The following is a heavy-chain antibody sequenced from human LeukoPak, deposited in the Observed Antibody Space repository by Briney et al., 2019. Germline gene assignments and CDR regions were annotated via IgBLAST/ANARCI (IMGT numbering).Heavy chain of an antibody. CDR2: TYYRSKWYN. V-gene: IGHV6-1*01. CDR3: ARDHCSGGSCHWRFDY. CDR1: GDSVPSNSVA. Sequence: SQTLSLTCAISGDSVPSNSVAWNWIRQSPSRGLEGLGRTYYRSKWYNDYAVSVKGRITINPDTSKNQFSLQLNSVTPEDTAVYYCARDHCSGGSCHWRFDYWGQGTLVTVSS. D-gene: IGHD2-15*01. J-gene: IGHJ4*02.